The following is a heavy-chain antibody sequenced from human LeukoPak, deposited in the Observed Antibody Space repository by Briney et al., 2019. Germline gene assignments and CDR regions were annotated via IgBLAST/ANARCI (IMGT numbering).Heavy chain of an antibody. CDR1: GYTFTSYT. D-gene: IGHD1-14*01. CDR3: ARERGIRDAFDF. Sequence: PWGSVRVSCKASGYTFTSYTIHWVRQAPGQRREWMGWISVGSGDSKCSQEFQGRVTLTRDTSATTAYLEVSSLRPEDMAVYYCARERGIRDAFDFWGQGTMVTVSS. V-gene: IGHV1-3*03. J-gene: IGHJ3*01. CDR2: ISVGSGDS.